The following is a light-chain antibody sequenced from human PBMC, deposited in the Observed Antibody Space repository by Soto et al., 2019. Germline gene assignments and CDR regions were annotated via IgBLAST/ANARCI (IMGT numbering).Light chain of an antibody. CDR1: QSVLYSSINKNY. CDR2: WAS. J-gene: IGKJ1*01. CDR3: QQYYSTQWT. Sequence: DIVMTQSPDSLAVSLGERATINCKSSQSVLYSSINKNYLAWYQQKPGQPPKLLIYWASTRESGVPDRFSGSGSGTDFTLTISSLQAEDVAVYYFQQYYSTQWTFGQGTKVEIK. V-gene: IGKV4-1*01.